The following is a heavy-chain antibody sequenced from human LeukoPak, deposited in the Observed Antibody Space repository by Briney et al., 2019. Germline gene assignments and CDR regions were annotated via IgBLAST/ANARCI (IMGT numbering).Heavy chain of an antibody. CDR2: ISWNSGSI. Sequence: GGSLRLSCAASGFTFSTSAMTWVRQAPGKGLEWVSGISWNSGSIGYADSVKGRFTISRDNAKNSLYLQMNSLRAEDTALYYCAKDRRAVDTAVFDYWGQGTLVTVSS. V-gene: IGHV3-9*01. CDR1: GFTFSTSA. D-gene: IGHD5-18*01. J-gene: IGHJ4*02. CDR3: AKDRRAVDTAVFDY.